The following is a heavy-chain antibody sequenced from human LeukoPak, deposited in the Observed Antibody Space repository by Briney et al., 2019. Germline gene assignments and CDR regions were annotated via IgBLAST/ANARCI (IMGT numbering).Heavy chain of an antibody. CDR2: IRGSGDNT. J-gene: IGHJ4*02. V-gene: IGHV3-23*01. D-gene: IGHD5-24*01. CDR3: AKAVRIVDMAFDY. CDR1: RFTFSSDA. Sequence: PGGSLRLSCAASRFTFSSDAMSWVRQAPAKGLEWVSSIRGSGDNTWYADSVKGRFTISRDNSKNMLYLQMDSLRAEDTAVYYCAKAVRIVDMAFDYWGQGTLVSVSS.